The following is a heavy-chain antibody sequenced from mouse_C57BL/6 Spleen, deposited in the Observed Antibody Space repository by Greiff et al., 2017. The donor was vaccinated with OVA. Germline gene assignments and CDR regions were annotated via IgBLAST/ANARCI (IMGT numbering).Heavy chain of an antibody. Sequence: EVQLQQSGAELVRPGASVKLSCTASGFNVKDDYMHWVKQRPEQGLEWIGWIDPENGDTEYASKFQGKANITAATSSNTAYLQLSSLTSEYTGVYYSTSYGSSPFAYWGQGTLVTVSA. D-gene: IGHD1-1*01. J-gene: IGHJ3*01. CDR1: GFNVKDDY. V-gene: IGHV14-4*01. CDR3: TSYGSSPFAY. CDR2: IDPENGDT.